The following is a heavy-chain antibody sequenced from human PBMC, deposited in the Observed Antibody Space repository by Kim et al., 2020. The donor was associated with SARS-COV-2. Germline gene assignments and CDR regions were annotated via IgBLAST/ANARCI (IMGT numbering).Heavy chain of an antibody. J-gene: IGHJ6*03. CDR3: ARAYSLQYLDWTATTYYYYMDV. Sequence: SETLSLTCAVHGGSFRDYYWTWIRQSPGKGLEWIGEISYGGNTKYNPSLGSRVTLSIDTSRNHFPLRMTSVTAADTAVYFCARAYSLQYLDWTATTYYYYMDVWGKGTTVTVSS. CDR1: GGSFRDYY. CDR2: ISYGGNT. D-gene: IGHD3-9*01. V-gene: IGHV4-34*01.